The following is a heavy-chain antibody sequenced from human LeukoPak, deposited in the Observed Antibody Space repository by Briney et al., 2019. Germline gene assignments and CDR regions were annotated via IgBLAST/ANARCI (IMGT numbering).Heavy chain of an antibody. CDR1: GYTFTGYY. CDR3: ARDPPSSGIYSDYFDY. Sequence: ASVKVSCKASGYTFTGYYMHWVRQAPGQGLEWMGWINPNSGGTNYAQKFQGRVTMTRDTSISTAYMDLSRLRSDDTAVYYCARDPPSSGIYSDYFDYWGQGTLVTVSS. CDR2: INPNSGGT. D-gene: IGHD3-10*01. V-gene: IGHV1-2*02. J-gene: IGHJ4*02.